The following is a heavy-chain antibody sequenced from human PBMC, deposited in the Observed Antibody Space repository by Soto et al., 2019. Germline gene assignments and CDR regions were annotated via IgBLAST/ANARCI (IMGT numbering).Heavy chain of an antibody. D-gene: IGHD3-10*01. CDR1: GYTFTSYY. CDR2: INPSGGST. CDR3: SRASSPYYYGSGREFDYYYMDV. J-gene: IGHJ6*03. V-gene: IGHV1-46*03. Sequence: ASVKVSCKASGYTFTSYYMHWVRQAPGQGLEWMGIINPSGGSTSYAQKIQGRVTMTRDTSTSTVYMELSSLRSEDTAVFYCSRASSPYYYGSGREFDYYYMDVWGKGTTVTVSS.